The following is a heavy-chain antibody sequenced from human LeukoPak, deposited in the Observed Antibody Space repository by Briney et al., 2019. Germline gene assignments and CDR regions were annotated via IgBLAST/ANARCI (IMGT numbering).Heavy chain of an antibody. CDR2: LSGRVFST. CDR3: AKEGDFYDILTDY. Sequence: PGGSLRLSCAASGFTFRTYAMSWVRQAPGKGLEWVSGLSGRVFSTYYASSVKGLFTISRHHSNNPLYLQMNSLRAEDTAVYYCAKEGDFYDILTDYWGQGTLVTVSS. J-gene: IGHJ4*02. D-gene: IGHD3-9*01. CDR1: GFTFRTYA. V-gene: IGHV3-23*01.